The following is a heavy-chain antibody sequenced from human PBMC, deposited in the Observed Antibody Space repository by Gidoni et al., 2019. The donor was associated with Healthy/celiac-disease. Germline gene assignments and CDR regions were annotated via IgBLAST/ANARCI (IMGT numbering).Heavy chain of an antibody. Sequence: EVQLVETGGGSIQPGGSGSVSCAASGCTGRSNYMKWVGQAPGKGLEWVALIYSGGSTFYADSVKGRFTIYRDNSRNTLFLQMNSLRAEDTAVYYCARDTYTWNDFGYWGQGTLVTVSS. CDR1: GCTGRSNY. J-gene: IGHJ4*02. CDR3: ARDTYTWNDFGY. V-gene: IGHV3-53*02. CDR2: IYSGGST. D-gene: IGHD1-20*01.